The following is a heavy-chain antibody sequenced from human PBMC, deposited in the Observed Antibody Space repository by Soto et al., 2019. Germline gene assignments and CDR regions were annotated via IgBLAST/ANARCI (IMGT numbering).Heavy chain of an antibody. V-gene: IGHV4-61*01. D-gene: IGHD3-9*01. CDR3: ARIPYDILTGYGYYGMDV. CDR1: GGSVSSGSYY. Sequence: QVQLQESGPGLVKPSETLSLTCTVSGGSVSSGSYYWSWIRQPPGKGLEWIGYIYYSGSTNYNPSLKTRGTHSADTPKTQFSLKLSSVTAADTAVYYCARIPYDILTGYGYYGMDVWGQGTTVTVSS. J-gene: IGHJ6*02. CDR2: IYYSGST.